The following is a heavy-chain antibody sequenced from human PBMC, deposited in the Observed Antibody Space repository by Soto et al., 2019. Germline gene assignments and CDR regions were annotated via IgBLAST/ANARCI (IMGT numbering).Heavy chain of an antibody. D-gene: IGHD1-1*01. Sequence: PSETLSLTCAVYGGSFSGHYWSWIRQPPGKGLEWIGEINHSGSTNYNPSLKSRVTISVDTSKNQFSLKLSSVTAADTAVYYCARGRYSGFNYYYYGMDVWGQGTTVTVSS. CDR3: ARGRYSGFNYYYYGMDV. V-gene: IGHV4-34*01. J-gene: IGHJ6*02. CDR2: INHSGST. CDR1: GGSFSGHY.